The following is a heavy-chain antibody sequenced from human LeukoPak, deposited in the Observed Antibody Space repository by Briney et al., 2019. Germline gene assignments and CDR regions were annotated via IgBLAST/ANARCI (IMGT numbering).Heavy chain of an antibody. D-gene: IGHD5-18*01. V-gene: IGHV3-48*03. CDR3: ASPVWIQLWPPDY. Sequence: GGSLRLSCAASGFTFSSYEMNWVRQAPGKGLEWVSYISSSGSTIYYADSVKGRFTISRDNAKDSLYLQMNSLRAEDTAVYYCASPVWIQLWPPDYWGQGTLVTVSS. J-gene: IGHJ4*02. CDR1: GFTFSSYE. CDR2: ISSSGSTI.